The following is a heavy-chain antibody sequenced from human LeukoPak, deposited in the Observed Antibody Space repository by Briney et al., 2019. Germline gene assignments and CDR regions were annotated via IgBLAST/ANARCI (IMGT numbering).Heavy chain of an antibody. D-gene: IGHD7-27*01. CDR2: IYADGTT. J-gene: IGHJ5*02. Sequence: GGSLRLSCAASGFTVSNDYMAWVRQDPGKGLEWVSLIYADGTTFYTDSVKGRFTMSRDNFKNTLYLQMNSLRPEDTALYYCARDRAGAQNWVELDPWGQGTLVTVSS. V-gene: IGHV3-66*02. CDR3: ARDRAGAQNWVELDP. CDR1: GFTVSNDY.